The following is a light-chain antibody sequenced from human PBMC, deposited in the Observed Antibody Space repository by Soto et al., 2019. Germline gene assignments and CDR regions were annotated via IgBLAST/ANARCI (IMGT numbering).Light chain of an antibody. CDR3: QQRIDWSKT. J-gene: IGKJ1*01. CDR1: QSVSGY. CDR2: DAS. V-gene: IGKV3-11*01. Sequence: EIVLTQSPATLSLSPGERATLSCRASQSVSGYLAWYQQKPGQAPRLLIYDASSRATGIPARFSGSGYGTDFTLSISSLEPEDFAVYYCQQRIDWSKTFGQGTKVDIK.